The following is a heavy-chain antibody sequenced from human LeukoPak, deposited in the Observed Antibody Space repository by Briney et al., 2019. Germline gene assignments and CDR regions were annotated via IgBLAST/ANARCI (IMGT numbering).Heavy chain of an antibody. CDR2: LNSDGSST. CDR3: VRGGTGSSGGDY. D-gene: IGHD1-26*01. CDR1: GFTFSWYW. V-gene: IGHV3-74*01. Sequence: GGSLRLSCAASGFTFSWYWMHWVRQAPGKGLVWVSRLNSDGSSTSYADSVKGRFTISRDNAKNTLYLQMNSLRVEDTAVYYCVRGGTGSSGGDYLGQGTLVTVSS. J-gene: IGHJ4*02.